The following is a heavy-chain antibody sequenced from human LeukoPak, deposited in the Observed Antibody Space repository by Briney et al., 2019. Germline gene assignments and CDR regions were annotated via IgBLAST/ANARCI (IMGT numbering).Heavy chain of an antibody. J-gene: IGHJ6*02. CDR3: AREGSSSWYTRYYYYGMDV. Sequence: SETLSLTCAVSGGSISSYYWSWIRQPAGKGLEWIGRIYTSGSTNYNPSLKSRVTMSVDTSKNQFSLKLSSVTAADTAVYYCAREGSSSWYTRYYYYGMDVWGQGTTVTVSS. V-gene: IGHV4-4*07. D-gene: IGHD6-13*01. CDR2: IYTSGST. CDR1: GGSISSYY.